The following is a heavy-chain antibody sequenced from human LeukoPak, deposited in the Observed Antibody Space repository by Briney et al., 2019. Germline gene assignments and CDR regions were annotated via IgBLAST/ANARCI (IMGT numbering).Heavy chain of an antibody. CDR3: ARDYNYCPADS. CDR1: GFTFSNFW. J-gene: IGHJ4*02. Sequence: GGSLRLSCTVSGFTFSNFWMTWVRQTPGKGLEWVANIRGNGNDKNYVDSAKGRFTISRDNAKNSFYLQMNSLRADDTAVYYCARDYNYCPADSWGQGTLVTVSS. V-gene: IGHV3-7*03. D-gene: IGHD3-22*01. CDR2: IRGNGNDK.